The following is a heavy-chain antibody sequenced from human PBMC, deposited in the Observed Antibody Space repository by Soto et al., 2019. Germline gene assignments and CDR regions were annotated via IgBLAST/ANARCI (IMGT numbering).Heavy chain of an antibody. CDR1: GGSITRGGSY. Sequence: QVQLQESGPGLVKPSQTLSLTCTVSGGSITRGGSYWSWIRQHPEKGLEWIGYVAYSGGTYYNPSLKSRVTFLVDMSKNLLSLRLSSVMAADTAVYYCARAWLEYNWFDSWGQGTLVTVSS. J-gene: IGHJ5*01. CDR3: ARAWLEYNWFDS. D-gene: IGHD5-12*01. CDR2: VAYSGGT. V-gene: IGHV4-31*03.